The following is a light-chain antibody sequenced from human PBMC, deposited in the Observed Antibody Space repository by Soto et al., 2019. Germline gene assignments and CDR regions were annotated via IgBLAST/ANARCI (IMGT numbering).Light chain of an antibody. J-gene: IGKJ4*01. CDR3: QQGYSPPLT. CDR2: DTS. V-gene: IGKV1-39*01. CDR1: QSIASS. Sequence: DIQLTQSPSSLSASVGDRVTITCRASQSIASSLDWLQLKPGKAPMLLLYDTSTLHSGVPSRFSGSGSGSHFTLTISSLQPEDSAVYFCQQGYSPPLTFGGGTRVEIK.